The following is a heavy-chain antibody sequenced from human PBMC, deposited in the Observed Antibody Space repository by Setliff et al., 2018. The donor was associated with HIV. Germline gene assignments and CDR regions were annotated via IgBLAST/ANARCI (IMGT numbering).Heavy chain of an antibody. CDR2: IYHSGST. CDR1: GYSISNGYY. CDR3: ARGDGYRANDAYYDTGMDV. J-gene: IGHJ6*02. D-gene: IGHD5-12*01. Sequence: LSLTCALSGYSISNGYYWGWIRQPSGKGLEWIGSIYHSGSTFYNPSLRSRVTISLDTSKNQFSLKLSSVTAADTAVYYCARGDGYRANDAYYDTGMDVWGQGVTVTVSS. V-gene: IGHV4-38-2*01.